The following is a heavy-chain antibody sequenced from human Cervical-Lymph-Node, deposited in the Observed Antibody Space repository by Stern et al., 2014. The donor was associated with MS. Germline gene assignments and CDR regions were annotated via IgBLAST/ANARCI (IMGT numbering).Heavy chain of an antibody. Sequence: QVQLQESGPGLVTPSETLSLTCTVSGGSISSYYWSWIRQPPGKGLEWIGDIYYSGSTNYNPSLKSRVTISVDTSKNQFSLKLSSVTAADTAVYYCARVRFLGDAFDIWGQGTMVTVSS. D-gene: IGHD3-3*01. J-gene: IGHJ3*02. CDR1: GGSISSYY. CDR2: IYYSGST. CDR3: ARVRFLGDAFDI. V-gene: IGHV4-59*01.